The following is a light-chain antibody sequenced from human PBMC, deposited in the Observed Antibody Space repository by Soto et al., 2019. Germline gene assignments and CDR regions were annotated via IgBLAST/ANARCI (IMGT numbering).Light chain of an antibody. V-gene: IGKV1-13*02. Sequence: IQLTQSPASLAASVGDRVTITCRASQGISSALAWYQQKPGNAPKVLIYDAANLKIGVPLRFSGSGSGTDFTLTISSLQPEDFAAYYCQQFKSYPLTFGGGTKVQIK. CDR1: QGISSA. CDR3: QQFKSYPLT. CDR2: DAA. J-gene: IGKJ4*01.